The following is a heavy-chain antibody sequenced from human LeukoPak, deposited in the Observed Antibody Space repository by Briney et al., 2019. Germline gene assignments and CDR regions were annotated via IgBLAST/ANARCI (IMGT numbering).Heavy chain of an antibody. J-gene: IGHJ6*02. CDR2: ISGSGGST. D-gene: IGHD2-15*01. CDR3: AKAVAATPERRRDYYYGMDV. CDR1: GFTFSSYA. Sequence: PGGSLRLSCAASGFTFSSYAMSWVRQAPGKGLEWVSAISGSGGSTYYADSVKGRFTISRDNSKNTLYLQMNSLRAEDTAVYYCAKAVAATPERRRDYYYGMDVWGQGTTVTVSS. V-gene: IGHV3-23*01.